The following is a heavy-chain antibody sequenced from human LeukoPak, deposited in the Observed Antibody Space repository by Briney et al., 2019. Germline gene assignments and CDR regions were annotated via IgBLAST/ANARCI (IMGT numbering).Heavy chain of an antibody. Sequence: PSETLSLTCTVSGASFSDTTYYWAWFRQPPGKGLEWIASIYFSETKYNPSLKSRITISGDTSKNQFSLKLTSVTATDTAVYYCASPSKLVLSRGAFDNWGQGTMVSVSA. V-gene: IGHV4-39*01. CDR3: ASPSKLVLSRGAFDN. J-gene: IGHJ3*02. CDR1: GASFSDTTYY. CDR2: IYFSET. D-gene: IGHD3-10*01.